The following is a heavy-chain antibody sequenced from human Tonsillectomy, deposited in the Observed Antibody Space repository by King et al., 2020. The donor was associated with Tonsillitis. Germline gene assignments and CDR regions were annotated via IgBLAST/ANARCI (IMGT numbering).Heavy chain of an antibody. D-gene: IGHD3-22*01. V-gene: IGHV1-69*12. CDR2: LSPLFGTA. J-gene: IGHJ4*02. CDR3: ARDYYDSSGYWFAY. CDR1: GGTFSSYA. Sequence: QLVQSGAEVKKPGSSVKVSCKASGGTFSSYAISWVRQAPGQGLEWMGGLSPLFGTANYAQKLQGRITIIADESTRTAYMELSSLRSEDTAVYYCARDYYDSSGYWFAYWGQGTLVTVSS.